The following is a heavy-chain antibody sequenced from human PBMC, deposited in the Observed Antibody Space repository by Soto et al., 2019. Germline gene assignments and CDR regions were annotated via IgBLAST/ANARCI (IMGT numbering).Heavy chain of an antibody. Sequence: GASVKVSCKASGGTFNNYAISWVRQAPGQGLEWVGGIIPNVDAANYAQKFQGRVTIAADESAGTAYMELSSLTSDDTAVYYCARGLDYYDSSGYDYWGQGTLVTVSS. CDR1: GGTFNNYA. V-gene: IGHV1-69*13. CDR3: ARGLDYYDSSGYDY. D-gene: IGHD3-22*01. J-gene: IGHJ4*02. CDR2: IIPNVDAA.